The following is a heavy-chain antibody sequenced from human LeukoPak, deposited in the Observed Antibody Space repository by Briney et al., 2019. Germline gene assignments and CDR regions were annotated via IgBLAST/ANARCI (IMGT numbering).Heavy chain of an antibody. CDR2: IDHSGST. J-gene: IGHJ4*02. CDR1: GGSISSSNW. CDR3: ARLNSYGYGIDY. V-gene: IGHV4-4*02. Sequence: SETLSLTCAVSGGSISSSNWWSWVRQPPGKGLEWIGEIDHSGSTNYNPSLKSRVTISVDKSKNQFSLKLSSVTAADTAVYYCARLNSYGYGIDYWGQGTLVTVSS. D-gene: IGHD5-18*01.